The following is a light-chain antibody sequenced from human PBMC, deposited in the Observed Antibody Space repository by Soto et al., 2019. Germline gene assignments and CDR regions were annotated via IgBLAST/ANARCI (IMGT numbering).Light chain of an antibody. CDR3: XQRSXWPPIT. CDR1: QSINNY. J-gene: IGKJ5*01. V-gene: IGKV3-11*01. Sequence: EIVLTQSPATLSLSPGERATLSCRASQSINNYLAWYQQKPGQAPRLLIYDVSSRATGIPARFSGSGSGTDFTLTISSLEPEDFXVYYCXQRSXWPPITFGQGTRLEIK. CDR2: DVS.